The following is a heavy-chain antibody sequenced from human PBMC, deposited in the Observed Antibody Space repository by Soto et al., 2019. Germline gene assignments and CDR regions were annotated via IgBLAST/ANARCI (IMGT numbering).Heavy chain of an antibody. D-gene: IGHD3-22*01. CDR3: AKDRDYYDSSGYSDY. V-gene: IGHV3-30*18. CDR2: ISYDGSNK. Sequence: QVQLVESGGGVVQPGRSLRLSCAASGFTFSSYGMHWVRQAPGKGLEWVAVISYDGSNKYYADSVKGRFTISRDNSKNTLYLQMNSLRDEDTAVYYCAKDRDYYDSSGYSDYWGQGTLVTVSS. CDR1: GFTFSSYG. J-gene: IGHJ4*02.